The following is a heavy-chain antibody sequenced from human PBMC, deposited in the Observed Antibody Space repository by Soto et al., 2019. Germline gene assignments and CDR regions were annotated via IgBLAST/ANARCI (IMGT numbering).Heavy chain of an antibody. CDR3: ASGLQEYRYYDSSRLVPSDAFDI. V-gene: IGHV1-69*06. J-gene: IGHJ3*02. CDR1: GGTFSSYA. Sequence: QVQLVQSGAEVKKPGSSVKVSCKASGGTFSSYAISWVRQAPGQGLEWMGGIIPIFGTANYAQKFQGRVTITADKSTSTAYMELSSLRSEDTAVYYCASGLQEYRYYDSSRLVPSDAFDIWGQGTMVTVSS. D-gene: IGHD3-22*01. CDR2: IIPIFGTA.